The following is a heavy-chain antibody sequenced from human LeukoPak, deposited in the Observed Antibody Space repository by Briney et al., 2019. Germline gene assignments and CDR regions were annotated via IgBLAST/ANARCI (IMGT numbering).Heavy chain of an antibody. Sequence: PSETLSLTCAVYGGSFSGYYWSWIRQPPGKGLEWIGEINHSGSTNYNPSLKSRVTISVDTSKNQFSLKLSSVTAADTAAYYYARARAHLKYYYDSSGYYYFDYWGQGTLVTVSS. J-gene: IGHJ4*02. D-gene: IGHD3-22*01. CDR3: ARARAHLKYYYDSSGYYYFDY. CDR1: GGSFSGYY. CDR2: INHSGST. V-gene: IGHV4-34*01.